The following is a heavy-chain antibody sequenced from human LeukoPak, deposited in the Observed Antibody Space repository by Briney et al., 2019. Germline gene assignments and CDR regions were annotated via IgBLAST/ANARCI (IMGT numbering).Heavy chain of an antibody. CDR3: ARFGVDYDMDV. CDR1: GGSISGHY. V-gene: IGHV4-59*11. CDR2: IHYTGKP. Sequence: SETLSLTCSVSGGSISGHYWPWIRQPPGKGLEWIGQIHYTGKPDYNPSLKSRITISVDTSKNQVSLQVSSVTAADSAIYYCARFGVDYDMDVWGHGTTVTVFS. J-gene: IGHJ6*02. D-gene: IGHD3-16*01.